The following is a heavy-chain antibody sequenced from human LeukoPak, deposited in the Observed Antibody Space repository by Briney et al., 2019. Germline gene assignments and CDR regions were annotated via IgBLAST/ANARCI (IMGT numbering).Heavy chain of an antibody. CDR3: ARDRITMVRGVLYYYYGMDV. CDR1: GYTFTGYY. D-gene: IGHD3-10*01. V-gene: IGHV1-2*02. Sequence: GASVKVSCKASGYTFTGYYMHWVRQAPGQGLEWMGWINPNSGGTNYAQKFQGRVTMTRDTSISTAYMELSRLRSDDTAVYYCARDRITMVRGVLYYYYGMDVWGQGTTVTVSS. CDR2: INPNSGGT. J-gene: IGHJ6*02.